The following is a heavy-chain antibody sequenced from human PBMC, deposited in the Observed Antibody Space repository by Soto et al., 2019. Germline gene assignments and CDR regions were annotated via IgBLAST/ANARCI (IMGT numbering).Heavy chain of an antibody. J-gene: IGHJ4*02. D-gene: IGHD3-22*01. CDR3: ARGVMGSSYESSGFEY. V-gene: IGHV3-33*05. CDR2: ILSDGNTK. Sequence: QVQLVESGGGVVQPGRSLRLSCAASGFTFTNYAMHWVRQAPGKGLEGVALILSDGNTKYYADSVKGRHTISRNNSENTVFLQMNSLRAEDTAVYYCARGVMGSSYESSGFEYWGQGALVTVSS. CDR1: GFTFTNYA.